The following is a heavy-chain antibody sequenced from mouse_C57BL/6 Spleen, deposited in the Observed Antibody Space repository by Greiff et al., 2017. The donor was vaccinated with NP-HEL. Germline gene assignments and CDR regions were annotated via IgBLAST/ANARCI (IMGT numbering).Heavy chain of an antibody. J-gene: IGHJ2*01. CDR3: TRRATVVATNYFDC. V-gene: IGHV6-6*01. CDR1: GFTFSDSW. Sequence: EVKVEESGGGLVQPGGSMKLSCAASGFTFSDSWMDWVRQSPEKGLEWVAEIRHKANNLATYHSQYVKGRFTIAREDSKSSGYPQMKSLRAEDTGIYYWTRRATVVATNYFDCGGQGTTLTVSS. D-gene: IGHD1-1*01. CDR2: IRHKANNLAT.